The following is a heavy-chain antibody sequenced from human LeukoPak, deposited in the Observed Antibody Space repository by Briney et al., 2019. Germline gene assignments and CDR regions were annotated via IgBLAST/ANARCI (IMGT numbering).Heavy chain of an antibody. CDR2: ISYDGSNK. CDR1: GFTFSSYA. Sequence: GGSLRLSCAASGFTFSSYAMHWVRQAPGKGLEWVAVISYDGSNKYYADSVKGRFTISRDNSKNTLYLQMNSLRAEDTAVYYCARDGGYYRAFDIWGQGTMVTVSS. CDR3: ARDGGYYRAFDI. V-gene: IGHV3-30*04. J-gene: IGHJ3*02. D-gene: IGHD3-16*02.